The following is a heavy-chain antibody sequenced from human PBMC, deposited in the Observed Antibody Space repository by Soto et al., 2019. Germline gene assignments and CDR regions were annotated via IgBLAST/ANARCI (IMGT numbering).Heavy chain of an antibody. J-gene: IGHJ5*02. V-gene: IGHV1-18*01. CDR1: GYTFTSYG. CDR2: ISAYNGNT. CDR3: ARILTGYYIGSCFDP. Sequence: ASVKVSCKASGYTFTSYGISWVRQAPGQGLEWMGWISAYNGNTNYAQKLQGRVTMTTDTSTSTAYMELRSLRSDGTAVYYCARILTGYYIGSCFDPWGQGTLVTVSS. D-gene: IGHD3-9*01.